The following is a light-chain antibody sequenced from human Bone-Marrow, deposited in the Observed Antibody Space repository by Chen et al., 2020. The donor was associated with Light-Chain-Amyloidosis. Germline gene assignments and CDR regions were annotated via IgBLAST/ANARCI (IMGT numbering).Light chain of an antibody. V-gene: IGLV3-25*03. CDR2: RDT. CDR3: QSADSSGTYEVI. CDR1: DLPTKY. J-gene: IGLJ2*01. Sequence: SYELTQPPSVSVSPGQTPRITCSGDDLPTKYAYWYRQKPGQSPVLVIHRDTERPSGISERFSGSSSGTTATLTIGGVQAEDEADYHCQSADSSGTYEVIFGGGTKLTV.